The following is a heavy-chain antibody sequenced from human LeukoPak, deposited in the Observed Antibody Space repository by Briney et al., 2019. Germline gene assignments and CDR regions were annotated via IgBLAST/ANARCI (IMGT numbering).Heavy chain of an antibody. CDR1: GFTFSSYA. CDR3: AKSRYSSASYASDY. CDR2: ISGSGSGI. Sequence: PGGSLRLSCAASGFTFSSYAMNWVCQAPGKGLEWVSAISGSGSGIYYADSVKGRFSISRDNSKNTLYLQMTSLRAEDTAVYYCAKSRYSSASYASDYWGQGTLVTVSS. V-gene: IGHV3-23*01. J-gene: IGHJ4*02. D-gene: IGHD6-19*01.